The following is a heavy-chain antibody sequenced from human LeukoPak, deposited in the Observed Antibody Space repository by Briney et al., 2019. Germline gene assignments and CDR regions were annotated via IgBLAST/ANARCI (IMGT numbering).Heavy chain of an antibody. CDR3: ARDEGYSYGHCFDY. J-gene: IGHJ4*02. D-gene: IGHD5-18*01. CDR2: ISYDGSNK. V-gene: IGHV3-30*11. CDR1: GFTFSTFS. Sequence: HPGGSLRLSCAASGFTFSTFSMHWVRQAPGKGLEWVALISYDGSNKYYADSVKGRFTISRDNSKNTLYLQMNSLRAEDTAEYYCARDEGYSYGHCFDYWGQGSLVTVSS.